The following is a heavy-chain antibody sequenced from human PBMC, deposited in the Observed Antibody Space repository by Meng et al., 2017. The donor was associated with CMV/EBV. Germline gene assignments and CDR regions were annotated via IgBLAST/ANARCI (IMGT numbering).Heavy chain of an antibody. V-gene: IGHV3-23*01. CDR1: GFTFSSYA. J-gene: IGHJ4*02. Sequence: GGSLRLSCAASGFTFSSYAMSWVRQAPGKGLEWVSAISGSGGSTYYADSVKGRFTISRDNSKNTLYLQMNSLRSEDTAVYYCARDRNWNYYEISANLDYWGQGTLVTVSS. CDR3: ARDRNWNYYEISANLDY. D-gene: IGHD1-7*01. CDR2: ISGSGGST.